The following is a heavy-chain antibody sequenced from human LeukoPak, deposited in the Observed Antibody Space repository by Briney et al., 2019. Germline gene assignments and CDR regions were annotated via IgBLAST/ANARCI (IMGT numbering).Heavy chain of an antibody. Sequence: GGSLRLSCAASGFTFSSYAMSWVRQAPGKGLEWVSAISGSGGSTYYADSVKGQFTISRDNSKNTLYLQMNSLRAEDTAVYYCAKGRGYDFWSGSPSFDPWGQGTLVTVSS. D-gene: IGHD3-3*01. CDR3: AKGRGYDFWSGSPSFDP. CDR2: ISGSGGST. CDR1: GFTFSSYA. J-gene: IGHJ5*02. V-gene: IGHV3-23*01.